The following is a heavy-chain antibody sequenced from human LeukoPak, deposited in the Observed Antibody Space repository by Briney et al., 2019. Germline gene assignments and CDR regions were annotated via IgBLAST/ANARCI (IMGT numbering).Heavy chain of an antibody. V-gene: IGHV1-69*13. Sequence: SVKVSCKASGGTFSSYAISWVRQAPGQGLEWMGRIIPIFGTANYAQKYQGRVTTTADESTSTAYMELCSLRSEDTAVYYCARASRRDGYKQVDYWGQGTLVTVSS. CDR3: ARASRRDGYKQVDY. J-gene: IGHJ4*02. D-gene: IGHD5-24*01. CDR2: IIPIFGTA. CDR1: GGTFSSYA.